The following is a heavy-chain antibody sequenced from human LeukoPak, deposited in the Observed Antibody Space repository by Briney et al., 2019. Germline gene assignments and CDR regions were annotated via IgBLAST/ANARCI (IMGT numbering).Heavy chain of an antibody. J-gene: IGHJ4*02. CDR3: AKSVNIVVVPAATIDY. V-gene: IGHV3-53*01. CDR1: GFAVSSKY. CDR2: IYSGGST. D-gene: IGHD2-2*01. Sequence: GGSLRLSCAASGFAVSSKYMTWVRQAPGKGLEWVSVIYSGGSTYYADSVKGRFTISRDNSKNTLYLQMNSLRAEDTAVYYCAKSVNIVVVPAATIDYWGQGTLVTVSS.